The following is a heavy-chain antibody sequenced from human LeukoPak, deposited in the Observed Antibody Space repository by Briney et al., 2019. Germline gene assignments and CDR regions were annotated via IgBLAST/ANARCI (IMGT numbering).Heavy chain of an antibody. CDR2: ISAYNGNT. Sequence: ASVKVSCKASGYTFTSYGISWVRQAPGQGLEWMGWISAYNGNTNYAQKLQGRVTMTTDTSTSTAYMELRSLRSDDTAVYYCARDRTLVVPAAQTNWLTPGAREPWSPSPQ. D-gene: IGHD2-2*01. CDR3: ARDRTLVVPAAQTNWLTP. J-gene: IGHJ5*02. V-gene: IGHV1-18*01. CDR1: GYTFTSYG.